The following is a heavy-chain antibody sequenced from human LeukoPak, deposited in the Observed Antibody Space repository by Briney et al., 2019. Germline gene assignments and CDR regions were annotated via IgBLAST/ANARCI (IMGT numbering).Heavy chain of an antibody. Sequence: GEPLKISCRGSGYGFTSYWIVWVRQMPGKGLEWMGVIYPGDSNSRYSPSFQGRVTISVDKSISTAYLQWSSLRASDTATYYCARGITRYNWFDPWGQGTLVTVSS. D-gene: IGHD1-20*01. CDR2: IYPGDSNS. J-gene: IGHJ5*02. V-gene: IGHV5-51*01. CDR3: ARGITRYNWFDP. CDR1: GYGFTSYW.